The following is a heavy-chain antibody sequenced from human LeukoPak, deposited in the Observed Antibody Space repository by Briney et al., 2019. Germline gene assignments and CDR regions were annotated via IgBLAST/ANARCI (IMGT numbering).Heavy chain of an antibody. J-gene: IGHJ4*02. CDR1: GGTFSSYA. V-gene: IGHV1-69*04. Sequence: ASVKVSCKASGGTFSSYAISWVRQAPGQGLEWMGRIIPILGIANYAQKFQGRVTITADKSTSTAYMELSSLRSEDTAVYYCAKDPIVGATGGYFDYWGQGSLVTVSS. CDR2: IIPILGIA. D-gene: IGHD1-26*01. CDR3: AKDPIVGATGGYFDY.